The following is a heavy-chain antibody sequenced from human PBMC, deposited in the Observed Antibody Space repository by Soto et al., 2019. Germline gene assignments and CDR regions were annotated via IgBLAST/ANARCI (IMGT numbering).Heavy chain of an antibody. J-gene: IGHJ4*02. CDR1: GGSISSGCYS. CDR3: ARARGDYYDSSGYFFDY. CDR2: IYHSGST. V-gene: IGHV4-30-2*01. D-gene: IGHD3-22*01. Sequence: TLSLTCAVSGGSISSGCYSWSWIRQPPGKGLEWIGYIYHSGSTYYNPSLKSRVTISVDRSKNQFSLKLSSVTAADTAVYYCARARGDYYDSSGYFFDYWGQGTLVTVSS.